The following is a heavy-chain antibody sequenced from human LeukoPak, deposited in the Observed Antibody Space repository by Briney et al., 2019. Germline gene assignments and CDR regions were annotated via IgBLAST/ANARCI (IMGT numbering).Heavy chain of an antibody. D-gene: IGHD6-13*01. V-gene: IGHV1-46*01. CDR3: ASLAAAGAGSDY. J-gene: IGHJ4*02. CDR1: GYTFTSYY. Sequence: ASVKVSCKASGYTFTSYYMHWVRQAPGQGLEWMGIINPSGGSTSYAQKFQGGVTMTRDTSTSTVYMELSSLRSEDTAVYYCASLAAAGAGSDYWGQGTLVTVSS. CDR2: INPSGGST.